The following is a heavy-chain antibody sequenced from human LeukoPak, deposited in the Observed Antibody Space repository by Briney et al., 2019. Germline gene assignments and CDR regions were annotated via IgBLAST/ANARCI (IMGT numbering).Heavy chain of an antibody. Sequence: GGSLRLSCAASGFTFSSYSMNWVRQAPGKGLEWVSYISSSSSTIYYADSVKGRFTISRDNAKNSLYLQMNSLRAEDTAVYYCASLPWPANYYDSSGYNLWGQGTLVTVSS. V-gene: IGHV3-48*01. CDR3: ASLPWPANYYDSSGYNL. D-gene: IGHD3-22*01. CDR1: GFTFSSYS. J-gene: IGHJ5*02. CDR2: ISSSSSTI.